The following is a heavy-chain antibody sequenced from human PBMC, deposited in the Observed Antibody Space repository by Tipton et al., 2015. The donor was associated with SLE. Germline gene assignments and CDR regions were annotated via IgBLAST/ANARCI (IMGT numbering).Heavy chain of an antibody. D-gene: IGHD1-26*01. CDR1: GYTFTSYG. CDR2: INPSGGST. J-gene: IGHJ5*01. CDR3: ARDGKEWFDY. Sequence: QVQLVQSGAEVKKPGAPVKVSYKASGYTFTSYGISWVRQAPGQGLEWMGIINPSGGSTSYAQKFQGRVTMTRDTSTSTVYMELSSLRSEDTAVYYCARDGKEWFDYWGQGTLVTVSS. V-gene: IGHV1-46*01.